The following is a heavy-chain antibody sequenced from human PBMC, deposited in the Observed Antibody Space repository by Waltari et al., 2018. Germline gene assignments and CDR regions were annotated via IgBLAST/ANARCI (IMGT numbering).Heavy chain of an antibody. V-gene: IGHV3-30-3*01. D-gene: IGHD5-12*01. CDR3: ASVADTGYKTN. CDR1: GVTFHNYD. Sequence: QVDLVESGGGVVQPGRSLSLSWAASGVTFHNYDMHWVRQARGKGLEWVAAISFDSNNKYYTDSVKGRFTISRDNSKNMLYLEMNSLGTEDTALYYCASVADTGYKTNWGQGTLVTVSS. CDR2: ISFDSNNK. J-gene: IGHJ4*02.